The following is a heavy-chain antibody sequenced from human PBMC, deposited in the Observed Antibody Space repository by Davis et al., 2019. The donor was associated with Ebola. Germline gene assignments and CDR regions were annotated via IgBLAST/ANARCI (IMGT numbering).Heavy chain of an antibody. J-gene: IGHJ4*02. V-gene: IGHV3-9*01. CDR2: ISWNSGSI. D-gene: IGHD6-6*01. CDR1: GFTFDDYA. Sequence: SLKISCAASGFTFDDYAMHWVRQAPGKGLEWVSGISWNSGSIGYADSVKGRFTISRDNAKNSLYLQMNSLRAEDTAVYYCAAVLVLWGQGTLVTVSS. CDR3: AAVLVL.